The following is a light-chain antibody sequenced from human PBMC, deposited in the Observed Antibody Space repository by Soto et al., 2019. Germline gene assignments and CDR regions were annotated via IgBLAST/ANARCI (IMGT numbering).Light chain of an antibody. CDR2: DVS. CDR1: SSDAGAYNY. V-gene: IGLV2-14*01. CDR3: YSYTSSSTYV. Sequence: QSVLTQPASVYGSPGQSITISCSGTSSDAGAYNYVSWYQQHPAKAPKLMIYDVSNRPSGVSNRFSGSKSGNTASLTISGLQAEDEADYYCYSYTSSSTYVFGTGTKVTVL. J-gene: IGLJ1*01.